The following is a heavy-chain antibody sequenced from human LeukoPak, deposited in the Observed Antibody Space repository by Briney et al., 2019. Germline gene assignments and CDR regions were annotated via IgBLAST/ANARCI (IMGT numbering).Heavy chain of an antibody. V-gene: IGHV3-30-3*01. CDR3: STDPTY. D-gene: IGHD1-1*01. J-gene: IGHJ4*02. CDR1: GFTFSSYA. Sequence: PGGSLRLSCAASGFTFSSYAMHWVRQAPGKGLEWVAVISYDGSNKYYADSVKGRFTISRDNSKNTLYLQMNSLRAEDTAVYYCSTDPTYWGQGTLVTVSS. CDR2: ISYDGSNK.